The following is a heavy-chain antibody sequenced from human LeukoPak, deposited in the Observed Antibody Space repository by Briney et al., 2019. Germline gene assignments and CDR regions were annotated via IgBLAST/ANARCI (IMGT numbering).Heavy chain of an antibody. D-gene: IGHD3-9*01. CDR3: ASIARYYDILTGYYDGWFDP. CDR1: GFTVSSNS. CDR2: IYSDNT. Sequence: GGSLRLSCTVSGFTVSSNSMSWVRQAPGKGLEWVSFIYSDNTHYSDSVKGRFTISRDNSKNTLYLQMNSLRAEDTAVYYCASIARYYDILTGYYDGWFDPWGQGTLVTVSS. V-gene: IGHV3-53*01. J-gene: IGHJ5*02.